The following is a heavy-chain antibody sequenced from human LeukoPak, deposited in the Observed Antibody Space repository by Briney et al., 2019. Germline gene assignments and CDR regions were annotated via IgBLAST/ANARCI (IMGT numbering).Heavy chain of an antibody. V-gene: IGHV3-21*01. CDR1: GFTFSDYS. Sequence: GGSLRLSCAASGFTFSDYSMNWVRQAPGKGLEWVSSISRSSRHVYYAGSVKGRFTISRDNAKNSLYLQMNSLRAEDMAVYFCVRNLMGSGSTTAYLHHWGQGTLVTVSS. J-gene: IGHJ1*01. D-gene: IGHD1-1*01. CDR2: ISRSSRHV. CDR3: VRNLMGSGSTTAYLHH.